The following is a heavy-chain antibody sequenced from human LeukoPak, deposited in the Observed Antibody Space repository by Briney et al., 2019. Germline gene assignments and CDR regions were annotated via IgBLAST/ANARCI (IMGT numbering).Heavy chain of an antibody. Sequence: PGGSLRLPCAASGFTFSSYWMSWVRQAPGKGLEWVAVISYDGSNKYYADSVKGRFTISRDNSKNTLYLQMNSLRAEDTAVYYCARPLLGYCSSTSCYYFDYWGQGTLVTVSS. CDR3: ARPLLGYCSSTSCYYFDY. CDR2: ISYDGSNK. D-gene: IGHD2-2*01. V-gene: IGHV3-30-3*01. CDR1: GFTFSSYW. J-gene: IGHJ4*02.